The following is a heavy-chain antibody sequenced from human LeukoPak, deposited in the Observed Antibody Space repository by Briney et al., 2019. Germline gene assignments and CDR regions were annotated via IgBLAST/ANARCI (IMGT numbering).Heavy chain of an antibody. CDR2: ISYDGSNK. J-gene: IGHJ5*02. D-gene: IGHD5-18*01. CDR1: GFTFSSYA. V-gene: IGHV3-30*04. Sequence: GGSLRLSCAASGFTFSSYAMHWVRQAPGKGLEWGAVISYDGSNKYYADSVKGRFTISRDNSKNTLYLQMNSLRAEDTAVYFCASGKYRYGDNWFDPWGQGTLVTVSS. CDR3: ASGKYRYGDNWFDP.